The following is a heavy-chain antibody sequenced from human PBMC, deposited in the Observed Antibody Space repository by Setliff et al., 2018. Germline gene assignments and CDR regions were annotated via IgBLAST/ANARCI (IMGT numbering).Heavy chain of an antibody. CDR3: AAWESTNV. V-gene: IGHV3-7*01. CDR2: INPDGSEK. D-gene: IGHD1-26*01. CDR1: GITFSRFW. Sequence: GESLKISCAASGITFSRFWMNWVRRAPGKGLEWVANINPDGSEKRYVDSVNGRLTISRDNAKNSLYLQMSSLTAEDTAVYFCAAWESTNVWGQGTTVTVSS. J-gene: IGHJ6*02.